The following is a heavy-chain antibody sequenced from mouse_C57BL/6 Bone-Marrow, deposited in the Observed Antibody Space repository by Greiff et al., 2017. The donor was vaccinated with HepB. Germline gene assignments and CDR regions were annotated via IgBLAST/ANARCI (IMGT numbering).Heavy chain of an antibody. J-gene: IGHJ2*01. Sequence: EVKVVESGGDLVKPGGSLKLSCAASGFTFSSYGMSWVRQTPDKRLEWVATISSGGSYTYYPDSVKGRFTISRDNAKNTLYLQMSSLKSEDTAMYYCARQGGDTLYFDYWGQGTTLTVSS. V-gene: IGHV5-6*01. CDR3: ARQGGDTLYFDY. D-gene: IGHD2-13*01. CDR2: ISSGGSYT. CDR1: GFTFSSYG.